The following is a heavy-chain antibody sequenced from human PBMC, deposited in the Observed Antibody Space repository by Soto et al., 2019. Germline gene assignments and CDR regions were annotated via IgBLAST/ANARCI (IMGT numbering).Heavy chain of an antibody. CDR2: IGGSTGST. J-gene: IGHJ4*02. V-gene: IGHV3-23*01. CDR3: AKEYYGFGSTYTGVYLDS. CDR1: GFTFSNYA. D-gene: IGHD3-10*01. Sequence: EVQLLESGGGLVQPGGSLRLSCAASGFTFSNYAMSWVRQAPGKGLEWVSSIGGSTGSTYYADSVKGQFAISRDNSENTLYLHMSSLRPEDTAVYFCAKEYYGFGSTYTGVYLDSWGQGVLVTVSS.